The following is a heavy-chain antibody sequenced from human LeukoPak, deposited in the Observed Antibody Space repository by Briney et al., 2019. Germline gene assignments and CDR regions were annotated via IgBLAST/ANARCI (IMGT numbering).Heavy chain of an antibody. V-gene: IGHV1-2*02. CDR3: ARDIAPSGSWWFDT. J-gene: IGHJ5*02. Sequence: GASVKVSCKASGYTSNYYFIHWLRQAPGQGLEWMGWINPNGGETNYPQKFQGRVTMTRDTSISTADMELRWLTSDDTAMYYCARDIAPSGSWWFDTWGQGTPVTVSS. CDR1: GYTSNYYF. CDR2: INPNGGET. D-gene: IGHD6-13*01.